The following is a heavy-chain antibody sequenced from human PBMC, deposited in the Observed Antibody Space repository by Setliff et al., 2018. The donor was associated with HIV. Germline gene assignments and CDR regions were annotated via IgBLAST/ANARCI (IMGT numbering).Heavy chain of an antibody. CDR2: IIPFLRVI. Sequence: GASVKVSCKASGGSFTSYVISWVRQAPGQGLEWMGGIIPFLRVINYAQKFQGRVTISTDESMGTAYMELSSLRYDDTAVYYCARRGDSYYYIDVWGKGTTVTVSS. CDR3: ARRGDSYYYIDV. J-gene: IGHJ6*03. D-gene: IGHD7-27*01. CDR1: GGSFTSYV. V-gene: IGHV1-69*10.